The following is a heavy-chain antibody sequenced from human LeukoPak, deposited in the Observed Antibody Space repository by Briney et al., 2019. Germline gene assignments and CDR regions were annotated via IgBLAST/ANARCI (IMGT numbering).Heavy chain of an antibody. J-gene: IGHJ4*02. CDR1: GGTFSSYA. D-gene: IGHD3-9*01. Sequence: SVKVSCKASGGTFSSYAISWVRQAPGQGLEWMGGIIPIFGTANYAQKFQGRVTITTDESTSTAYMELSSLRSEDTAVYYCARAELRYFDWPPGDYWGQGTLVTVSS. CDR3: ARAELRYFDWPPGDY. V-gene: IGHV1-69*05. CDR2: IIPIFGTA.